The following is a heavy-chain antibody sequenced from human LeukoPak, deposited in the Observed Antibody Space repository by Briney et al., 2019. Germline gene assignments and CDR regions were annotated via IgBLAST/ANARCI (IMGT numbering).Heavy chain of an antibody. Sequence: SETLSLTCAVSGGSISSSYWWSWVRQPPEKGLEWIGEIYPSGSTNYNPSLKSRVTISVDKSKNKFSLELTSVTAADTAVYYCARHQMGANTFDYWGRGTLVTVSS. V-gene: IGHV4-4*02. J-gene: IGHJ4*02. CDR1: GGSISSSYW. CDR2: IYPSGST. D-gene: IGHD1-26*01. CDR3: ARHQMGANTFDY.